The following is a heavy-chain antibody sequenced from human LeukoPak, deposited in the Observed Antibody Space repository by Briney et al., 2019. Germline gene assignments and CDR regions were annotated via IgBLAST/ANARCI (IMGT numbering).Heavy chain of an antibody. V-gene: IGHV3-30*18. CDR3: AKGAYGGNSVVDY. CDR2: ISYDGSNK. J-gene: IGHJ4*02. Sequence: GGSLRLSCAASGFTFSSYTMHWVRQAPGKGLEWVAVISYDGSNKYYADSVKGRFTISRDNSKNTLYLLLSSLSVEDTAVYYCAKGAYGGNSVVDYWGQGTLVTVSS. D-gene: IGHD4-23*01. CDR1: GFTFSSYT.